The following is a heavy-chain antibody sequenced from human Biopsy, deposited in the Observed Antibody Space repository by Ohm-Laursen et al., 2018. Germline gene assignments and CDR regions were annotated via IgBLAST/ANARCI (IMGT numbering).Heavy chain of an antibody. V-gene: IGHV4-59*01. CDR3: ARATNSTGWPYYYFYGMDV. CDR1: GGSISSDY. Sequence: GTLSLTCSVSGGSISSDYWSWIRQTPGKGLEWIGYIYYSGSTNYNPSLKSRVTISVDTPKNQFSLRLNSVTAADTAVYYCARATNSTGWPYYYFYGMDVWGQGTTVTVSS. D-gene: IGHD2/OR15-2a*01. CDR2: IYYSGST. J-gene: IGHJ6*02.